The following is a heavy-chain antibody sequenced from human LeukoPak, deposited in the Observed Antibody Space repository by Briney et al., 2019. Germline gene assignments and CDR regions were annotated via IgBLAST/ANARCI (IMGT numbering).Heavy chain of an antibody. CDR3: AREDPGGAFDV. D-gene: IGHD3-16*01. V-gene: IGHV1-18*01. CDR2: IGTYNGNP. J-gene: IGHJ3*01. CDR1: SYTFTNYA. Sequence: ASVKVSCKASSYTFTNYAISWVRQATGQGLEWMGWIGTYNGNPDYTQRLQGRVTMTTDTSTSTAYMELRSLKSDDTAVYYCAREDPGGAFDVWGRGTMVTVSS.